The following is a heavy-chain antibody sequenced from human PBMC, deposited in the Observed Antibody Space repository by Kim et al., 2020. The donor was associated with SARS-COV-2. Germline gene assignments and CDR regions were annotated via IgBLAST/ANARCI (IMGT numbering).Heavy chain of an antibody. CDR1: GYTFTGYY. D-gene: IGHD4-4*01. V-gene: IGHV1-2*06. CDR3: ARDLNAVTSRYYYYYGMDV. J-gene: IGHJ6*02. CDR2: INPNSGGT. Sequence: ASVKVSCKASGYTFTGYYMHWVRQAPGQGLEWMGRINPNSGGTNYAQKFQGRVTMTRDTSISTAYMELSRLRSDDTAVYYCARDLNAVTSRYYYYYGMDVWGQGTTVTVSS.